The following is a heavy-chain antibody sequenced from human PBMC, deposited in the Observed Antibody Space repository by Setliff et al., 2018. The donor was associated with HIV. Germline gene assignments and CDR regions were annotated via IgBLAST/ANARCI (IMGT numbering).Heavy chain of an antibody. D-gene: IGHD1-26*01. CDR1: GGSISSVNYY. V-gene: IGHV4-61*02. CDR2: IYASGSP. Sequence: SETLSLTCNVSGGSISSVNYYWNWVRQPAGKGLEWIGRIYASGSPTYNPSLKSRVTISVDTSKNQFSLKLSSVTAADTAVYYCARDLREVGGGSYADYWGQGTLVTVSS. CDR3: ARDLREVGGGSYADY. J-gene: IGHJ4*02.